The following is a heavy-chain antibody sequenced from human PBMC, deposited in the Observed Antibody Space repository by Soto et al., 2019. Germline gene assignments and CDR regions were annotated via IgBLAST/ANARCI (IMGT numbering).Heavy chain of an antibody. CDR1: GYTFTSYA. V-gene: IGHV1-3*01. J-gene: IGHJ6*02. D-gene: IGHD6-13*01. CDR2: INAGNGNT. Sequence: QVQLVQSGAEVKKPGASVKVSCKASGYTFTSYAMHWVRQAPGQRLEWMGWINAGNGNTKYSQKFQGRVTITRDTSASTAYMELSSLRSEDTAVYYCARRAFGRLSGIAAAGTESYGMDVWGQGTTVTVSS. CDR3: ARRAFGRLSGIAAAGTESYGMDV.